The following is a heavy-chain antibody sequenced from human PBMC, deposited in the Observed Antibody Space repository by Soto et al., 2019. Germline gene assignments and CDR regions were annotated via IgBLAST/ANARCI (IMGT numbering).Heavy chain of an antibody. J-gene: IGHJ3*01. V-gene: IGHV4-31*03. Sequence: QVQLQESGPGLVKPSQTLSLTCIVSGGSISSSGYYWSWIRQHPGKGLEWIGYIYHSGSTYYNPSLKRRITISVDTSKKQFSLHLSSVTAADTAVYYCARGRDGGIDAFDLWGQGTMVTVSS. D-gene: IGHD2-15*01. CDR2: IYHSGST. CDR1: GGSISSSGYY. CDR3: ARGRDGGIDAFDL.